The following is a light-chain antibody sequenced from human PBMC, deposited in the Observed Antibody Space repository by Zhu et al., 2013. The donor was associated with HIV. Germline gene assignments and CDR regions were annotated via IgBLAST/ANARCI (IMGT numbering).Light chain of an antibody. CDR1: QTVSYKH. V-gene: IGKV3-15*01. J-gene: IGKJ4*01. CDR3: QQYNSYPPT. CDR2: GAS. Sequence: EIVLTQSPVTLSLSPGERATLSCRASQTVSYKHIAWYQQKPGQAPRLLIYGASTRATGIPARFSGSGSGTEFTLTISGLQPDDFATYFCQQYNSYPPTFGGGTKLEIK.